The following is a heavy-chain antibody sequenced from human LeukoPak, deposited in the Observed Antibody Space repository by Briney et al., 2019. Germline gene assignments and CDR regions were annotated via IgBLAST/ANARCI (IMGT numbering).Heavy chain of an antibody. CDR3: AKDFRIGYSAHFDY. J-gene: IGHJ4*02. V-gene: IGHV3-30*04. D-gene: IGHD2-21*01. CDR1: GFTFSSYA. CDR2: ISYDGSNK. Sequence: HAGGSLRLSCAASGFTFSSYAMHWVRQAPGKGLEWVAVISYDGSNKYYADSVKGRFTISRDNSKNTLYLQMDSLRGEDTAVYYCAKDFRIGYSAHFDYWGQGALVTVSS.